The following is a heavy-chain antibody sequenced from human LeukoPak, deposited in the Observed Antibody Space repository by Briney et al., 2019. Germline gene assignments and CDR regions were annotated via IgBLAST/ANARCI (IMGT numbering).Heavy chain of an antibody. CDR3: ARRGYSSGSSWFDP. CDR2: NYYIGST. V-gene: IGHV4-59*08. J-gene: IGHJ5*02. Sequence: SETLSLTCTVSGGSINSYYWSWIRQPPGKGLEWIGYNYYIGSTNYNPSLRGRATISVDTSNNQFYLKLSSVTAADTAVYYCARRGYSSGSSWFDPWGRGTRVSVSS. CDR1: GGSINSYY. D-gene: IGHD6-19*01.